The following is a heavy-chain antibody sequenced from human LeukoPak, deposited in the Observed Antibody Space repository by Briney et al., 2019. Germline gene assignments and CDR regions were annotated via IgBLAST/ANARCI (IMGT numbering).Heavy chain of an antibody. J-gene: IGHJ6*03. CDR2: IKNAGIDT. Sequence: PGGSLRLSCVGSGFMFSNYYMYWVRQAPGKGLVWVSRIKNAGIDTTYADSVKGRFTVSRDNAKNTVYLQMSSLRAEDTAFYYCARGGYGHNMDVWGEGSTVTVSS. CDR1: GFMFSNYY. D-gene: IGHD3-10*01. V-gene: IGHV3-74*01. CDR3: ARGGYGHNMDV.